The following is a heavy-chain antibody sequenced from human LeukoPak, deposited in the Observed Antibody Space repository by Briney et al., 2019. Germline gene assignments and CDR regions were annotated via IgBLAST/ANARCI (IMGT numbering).Heavy chain of an antibody. CDR3: ARFVLYYYDSSGYYYFDY. J-gene: IGHJ4*01. CDR1: GYTFTSYG. D-gene: IGHD3-22*01. Sequence: ASVKVSCKASGYTFTSYGISWVRQAPGQGLEWMGWISAYNGNTNYAQKLQGRVTMTTDTSTSTAYMELRSLRSDDTAVYYCARFVLYYYDSSGYYYFDYWGQEPWSPSPQ. V-gene: IGHV1-18*01. CDR2: ISAYNGNT.